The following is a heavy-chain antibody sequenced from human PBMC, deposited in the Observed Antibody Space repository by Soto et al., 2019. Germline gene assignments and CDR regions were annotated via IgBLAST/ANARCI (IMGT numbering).Heavy chain of an antibody. Sequence: QVQLVESGGGVVQPGRSLRLSCAASGFILSGYGMHWVRQPPGKGLEWVSFISLGGSNKYYGDSVKGRFTISRDSCKNKLYLQMDSLRPEDTAVYYCARSDSSGTPYDYWGQGTLVTVSS. CDR2: ISLGGSNK. V-gene: IGHV3-30*03. CDR3: ARSDSSGTPYDY. CDR1: GFILSGYG. J-gene: IGHJ4*02. D-gene: IGHD3-22*01.